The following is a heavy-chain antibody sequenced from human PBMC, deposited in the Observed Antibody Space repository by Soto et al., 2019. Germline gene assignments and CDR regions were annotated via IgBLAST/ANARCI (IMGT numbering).Heavy chain of an antibody. CDR2: MSFAGSIK. Sequence: QVQLVESGGGVVQPGRSLRLSCAASGFIFSSYGMNWVRQAPGKGLEWVAVMSFAGSIKYYAYSVKGRFTISRDNSKNTLYLQMHSLRAEDTAVYYCATIAVPPAFDIWGQGTMVTVSS. D-gene: IGHD6-19*01. CDR1: GFIFSSYG. CDR3: ATIAVPPAFDI. J-gene: IGHJ3*02. V-gene: IGHV3-30*03.